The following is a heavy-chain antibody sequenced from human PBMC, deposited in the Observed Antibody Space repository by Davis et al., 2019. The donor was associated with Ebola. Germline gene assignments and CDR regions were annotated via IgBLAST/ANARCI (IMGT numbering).Heavy chain of an antibody. Sequence: GESLKISCAASGFTFSTYSMNWVRQAPGKGLEWVSIFYNGGAIYYADSVKGRFTISRDNSKNTLYLQMNSLRAEDTAVYYCAKMGIAVAGTPLDYWGQGTLVTVSS. J-gene: IGHJ4*02. CDR1: GFTFSTYS. CDR2: FYNGGAI. V-gene: IGHV3-23*03. D-gene: IGHD6-19*01. CDR3: AKMGIAVAGTPLDY.